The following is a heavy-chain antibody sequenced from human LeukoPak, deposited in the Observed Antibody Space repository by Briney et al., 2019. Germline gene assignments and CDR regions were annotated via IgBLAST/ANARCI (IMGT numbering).Heavy chain of an antibody. V-gene: IGHV3-21*01. CDR3: ARGGYEDSSPRGYFDY. CDR2: ISSSSSYI. D-gene: IGHD6-13*01. CDR1: GFTFSSYS. J-gene: IGHJ4*02. Sequence: PGGSLRLSCAASGFTFSSYSMNWVRQAPGNGLESVSSISSSSSYIYYADSVKGRFTISRDNAKNSLYLQMNSLRAEDTAVYYCARGGYEDSSPRGYFDYWGQGTLVTVSS.